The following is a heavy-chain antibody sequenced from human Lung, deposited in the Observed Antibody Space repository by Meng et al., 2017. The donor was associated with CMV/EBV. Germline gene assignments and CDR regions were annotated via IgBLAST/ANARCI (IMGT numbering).Heavy chain of an antibody. CDR1: GFNFSTYS. J-gene: IGHJ3*02. CDR2: ITSSSSYI. CDR3: AIYCSATTCPPGHDAFDM. V-gene: IGHV3-21*01. Sequence: GESLKISCAASGFNFSTYSMNWVRQAPGKGLEWVSYITSSSSYIYYGDSVRGRFTISRDNAKNSLYLQMNSLRAEDTAVYYCAIYCSATTCPPGHDAFDMWGQGKXV. D-gene: IGHD2-2*01.